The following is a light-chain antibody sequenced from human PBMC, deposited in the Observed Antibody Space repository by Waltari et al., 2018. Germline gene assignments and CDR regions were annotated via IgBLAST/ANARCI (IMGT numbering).Light chain of an antibody. Sequence: ESVLPQSPGTMYLSPGESATLSCTASQTVNRNYLAWYQQKPGQAPRLLIYGGASRAAGTPDRFSGSMSGTEFSLTITGLEPEDFALYYCQQYGSSVYTFGQGTLLQIK. V-gene: IGKV3-20*01. CDR3: QQYGSSVYT. CDR2: GGA. J-gene: IGKJ2*01. CDR1: QTVNRNY.